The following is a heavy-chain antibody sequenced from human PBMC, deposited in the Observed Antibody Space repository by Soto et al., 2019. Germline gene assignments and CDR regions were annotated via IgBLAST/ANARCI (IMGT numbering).Heavy chain of an antibody. J-gene: IGHJ5*02. CDR1: GGSISSGGYY. CDR2: IYYSGST. D-gene: IGHD2-15*01. V-gene: IGHV4-31*03. Sequence: QVHLQESGPGLVKPSQTLSLTCTVSGGSISSGGYYWSWIRQHPGKGLEWIGYIYYSGSTYYNPFLKSRVTISVDTSKNQFSLKLSSVTAADTAVYYCAREVVAATAWNWFDPWGQGTLVTVSS. CDR3: AREVVAATAWNWFDP.